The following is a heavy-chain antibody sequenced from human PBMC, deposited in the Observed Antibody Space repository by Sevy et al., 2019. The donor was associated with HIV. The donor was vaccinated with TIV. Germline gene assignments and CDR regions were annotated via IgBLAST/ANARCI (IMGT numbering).Heavy chain of an antibody. CDR3: AKWDSKNWFDP. CDR2: IFPGDSDT. D-gene: IGHD3-22*01. Sequence: ESLKISCKGSGYSFTGYWIGWVRQKPGKGLEWMGIIFPGDSDTRYSPSFQGQVTISADKSVSTAYLQWSGLKASDTAMYYCAKWDSKNWFDPWGQGTLVTVSS. CDR1: GYSFTGYW. V-gene: IGHV5-51*01. J-gene: IGHJ5*02.